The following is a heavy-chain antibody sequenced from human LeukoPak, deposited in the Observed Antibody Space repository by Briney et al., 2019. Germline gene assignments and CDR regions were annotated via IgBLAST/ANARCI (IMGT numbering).Heavy chain of an antibody. D-gene: IGHD1-1*01. CDR3: AVSLTTGGYYGMDV. V-gene: IGHV1-24*01. CDR1: GYTLTELS. CDR2: FDPEDSET. Sequence: ASVKVSCKVSGYTLTELSLHWVRQAPGKGLEWMGRFDPEDSETIYARKFQGRVTMTEDTSTDTAYMELSSLRSEDTAVYFCAVSLTTGGYYGMDVWGQGTTVTVSS. J-gene: IGHJ6*02.